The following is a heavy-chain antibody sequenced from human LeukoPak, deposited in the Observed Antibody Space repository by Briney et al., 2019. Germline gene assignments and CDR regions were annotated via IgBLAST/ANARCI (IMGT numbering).Heavy chain of an antibody. J-gene: IGHJ4*02. CDR2: ISHDAKND. V-gene: IGHV3-30*18. D-gene: IGHD6-6*01. CDR1: GFTFSIYG. Sequence: GGSLRLSCAASGFTFSIYGMHWVRQAPGKGLGWVAVISHDAKNDYFADSVKGRFTISRDNSKNTLYLQMNSLEPGDTAVYYCAKDRPPVPLDHWGQGILVTVSS. CDR3: AKDRPPVPLDH.